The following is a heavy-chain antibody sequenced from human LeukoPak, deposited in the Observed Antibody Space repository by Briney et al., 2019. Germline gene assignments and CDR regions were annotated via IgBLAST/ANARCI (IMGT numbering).Heavy chain of an antibody. CDR1: GFTFSNAW. V-gene: IGHV3-15*04. CDR3: TSLSQIYDILTGFYTPYYYYGMDV. CDR2: IESKTDGGTT. D-gene: IGHD3-9*01. Sequence: GGSLRVFCAASGFTFSNAWMSWVRQAPGKGLEWVGRIESKTDGGTTDYAAPVKGRCTISRDDSKNTLYLQMNSLKTEDTAVYYCTSLSQIYDILTGFYTPYYYYGMDVWGQGTTVTVSS. J-gene: IGHJ6*02.